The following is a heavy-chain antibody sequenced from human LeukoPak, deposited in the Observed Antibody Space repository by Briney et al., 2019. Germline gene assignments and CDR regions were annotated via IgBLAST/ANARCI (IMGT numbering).Heavy chain of an antibody. J-gene: IGHJ4*02. CDR1: GYTFIMYY. CDR2: INPNSGGT. D-gene: IGHD6-13*01. Sequence: ASVTVSFTSSGYTFIMYYMHWVRQAPGQGIEWMGWINPNSGGTNYAQKFQGRGTMTRDTSISTAYMELSRLRSDDTAVYYCARDQEQQQLYDYWGQGTLVTVSS. CDR3: ARDQEQQQLYDY. V-gene: IGHV1-2*02.